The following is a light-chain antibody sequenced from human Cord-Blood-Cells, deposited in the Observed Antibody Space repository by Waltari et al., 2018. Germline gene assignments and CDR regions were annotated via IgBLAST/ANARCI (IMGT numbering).Light chain of an antibody. CDR3: QQSYSTPIT. V-gene: IGKV1-39*01. CDR1: QSISSY. CDR2: AAS. J-gene: IGKJ5*01. Sequence: DNQMTQSPSSLSASVGDSVTITCRASQSISSYLNWYQQKPGKAPKLLIYAASSLQSGVPSRFSGSGSGTDFTLTISSLQPEDFATYYCQQSYSTPITFGQGTRLEIK.